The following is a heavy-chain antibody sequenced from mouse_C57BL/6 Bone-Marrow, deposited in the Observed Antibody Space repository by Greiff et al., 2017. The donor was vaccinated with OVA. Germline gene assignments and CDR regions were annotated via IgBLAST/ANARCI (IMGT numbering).Heavy chain of an antibody. V-gene: IGHV5-15*01. Sequence: EVKVIESGGGLVQPGGSLKLSCAASGFTFSDYGMAWVRQAPRKGPEWVAFISNLAYSIYYADTVTGRFAISRENAKNTLYLEMSSLRSEDTAMYYCASHDGYYAMDYWGQGTSVTVSS. J-gene: IGHJ4*01. CDR2: ISNLAYSI. CDR1: GFTFSDYG. D-gene: IGHD2-3*01. CDR3: ASHDGYYAMDY.